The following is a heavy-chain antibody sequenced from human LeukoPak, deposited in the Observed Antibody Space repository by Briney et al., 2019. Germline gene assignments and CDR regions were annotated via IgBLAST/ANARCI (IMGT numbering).Heavy chain of an antibody. CDR1: GFTFSSYW. D-gene: IGHD5-18*01. V-gene: IGHV3-74*01. Sequence: GGSLRLSCAASGFTFSSYWMHWVRQAPGKGLVWVSRINSDGSSTSYADSVKGRFTISRDNAKNTLYLQMNSLRAEDTAVYYCAGEVDTAMGIDAFDIWGQGTMVTVSS. J-gene: IGHJ3*02. CDR2: INSDGSST. CDR3: AGEVDTAMGIDAFDI.